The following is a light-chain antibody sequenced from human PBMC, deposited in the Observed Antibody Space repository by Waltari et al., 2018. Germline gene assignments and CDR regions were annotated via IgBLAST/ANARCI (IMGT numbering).Light chain of an antibody. Sequence: LTQSLATLSLSLGNRATRSFRASQNVATHLAWYQQKPGQAPRLLIYDASTRATGIPARFSGSGSGTDFSLTISTLEPEDFAIYYCHQRSARDTFGQGTRLEIK. CDR2: DAS. CDR3: HQRSARDT. V-gene: IGKV3-11*01. J-gene: IGKJ5*01. CDR1: QNVATH.